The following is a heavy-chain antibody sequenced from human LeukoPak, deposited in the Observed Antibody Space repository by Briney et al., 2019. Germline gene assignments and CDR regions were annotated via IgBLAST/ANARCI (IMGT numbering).Heavy chain of an antibody. J-gene: IGHJ4*02. CDR2: ITGSGQTK. CDR1: GFSFSDYA. V-gene: IGHV3-23*01. D-gene: IGHD3-22*01. CDR3: AKESLVVIELYFDN. Sequence: GGSLRLSCLVSGFSFSDYAMSWVRRAPGKGLEWVSAITGSGQTKYYTDSVKGRFTMSRDNSKNKLYLQMNSLRDEDTAEYFCAKESLVVIELYFDNWGQGTLVLVSS.